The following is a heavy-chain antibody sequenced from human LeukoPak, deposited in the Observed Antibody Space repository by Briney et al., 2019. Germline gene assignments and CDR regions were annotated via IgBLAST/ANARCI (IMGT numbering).Heavy chain of an antibody. CDR2: FIPIFGTA. J-gene: IGHJ4*02. D-gene: IGHD6-13*01. CDR3: VRDRMEAAGFDH. V-gene: IGHV1-69*05. Sequence: SVKVSCKASGGTFSSYAISWVRQAPGHGLEWMGGFIPIFGTANYAQKFQGRVTSTTDESTSTAYMDLSSLGAEQTAAYYCVRDRMEAAGFDHWGQGTLVTVSS. CDR1: GGTFSSYA.